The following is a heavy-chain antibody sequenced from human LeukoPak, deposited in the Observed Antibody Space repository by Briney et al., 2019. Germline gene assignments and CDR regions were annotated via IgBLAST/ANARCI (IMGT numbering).Heavy chain of an antibody. CDR3: ARDLVGATGDDY. V-gene: IGHV3-21*01. Sequence: PGGSLRLSCAASGFTFSSYSMNWVRQAPGKGLEWVSSISSSGSYIYYADLVKGRFTISRDNAKNSLYLQMNSLRAEDTAVYYCARDLVGATGDDYWGQGTLVIVSS. J-gene: IGHJ4*02. CDR1: GFTFSSYS. D-gene: IGHD1-26*01. CDR2: ISSSGSYI.